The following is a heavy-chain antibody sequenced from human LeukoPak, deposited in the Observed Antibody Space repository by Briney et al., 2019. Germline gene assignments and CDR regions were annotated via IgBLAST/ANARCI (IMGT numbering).Heavy chain of an antibody. Sequence: ASVKVSCKASGGTFSSYAISWVRQAPGQGLEWMGWINAGNGNTKYSQKFQGRVTITRDTSASTAYMELSSLRSEDTAVYYCARGSSSWYGIFDYWGQGTLVTVSS. J-gene: IGHJ4*02. D-gene: IGHD6-13*01. CDR1: GGTFSSYA. CDR2: INAGNGNT. V-gene: IGHV1-3*01. CDR3: ARGSSSWYGIFDY.